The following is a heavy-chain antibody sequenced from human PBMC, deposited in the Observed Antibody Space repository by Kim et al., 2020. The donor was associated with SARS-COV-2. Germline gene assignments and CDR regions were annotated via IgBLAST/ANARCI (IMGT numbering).Heavy chain of an antibody. Sequence: SETLSLTCTVSGGSISSGGYYWSWIRQHPGKGLEWIGYIYYSGSTYYNPSLKSRVTISVDTSKNQFSLKLSSVTAADTAVYYCARDISGYAGFDYWGQGTLVTVSS. CDR1: GGSISSGGYY. J-gene: IGHJ4*02. CDR3: ARDISGYAGFDY. D-gene: IGHD5-12*01. CDR2: IYYSGST. V-gene: IGHV4-31*03.